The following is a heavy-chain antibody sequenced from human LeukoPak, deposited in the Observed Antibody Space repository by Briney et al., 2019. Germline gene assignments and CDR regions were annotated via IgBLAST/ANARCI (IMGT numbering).Heavy chain of an antibody. J-gene: IGHJ4*02. V-gene: IGHV3-74*01. CDR3: ARFSSSWLDY. Sequence: GGSLRLSCAASGFTFSSYWMNWVRQAPGKGLVWVSRIASDGSSTTYADSVKGRFTISRDNAKNSLYLQMNSLRDEDTAVYYCARFSSSWLDYWGQGTLVTVSS. CDR2: IASDGSST. D-gene: IGHD6-13*01. CDR1: GFTFSSYW.